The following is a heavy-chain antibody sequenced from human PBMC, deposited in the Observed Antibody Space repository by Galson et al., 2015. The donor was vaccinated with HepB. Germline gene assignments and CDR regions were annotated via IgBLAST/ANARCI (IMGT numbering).Heavy chain of an antibody. V-gene: IGHV3-30*18. CDR2: ISYDGSNK. CDR3: AKEYEVGATTSSPFDY. J-gene: IGHJ4*02. D-gene: IGHD1-26*01. CDR1: GFTFSSYG. Sequence: SLRLSCAASGFTFSSYGMHWIRQAPGKGLEWVAVISYDGSNKYYADSVKGRFTISRDNSKNTLYLQMNSLRAEDTAVYYCAKEYEVGATTSSPFDYWGQGTLVTVSS.